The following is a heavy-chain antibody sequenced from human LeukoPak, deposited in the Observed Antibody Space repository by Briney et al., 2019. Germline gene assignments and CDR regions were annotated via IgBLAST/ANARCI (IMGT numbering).Heavy chain of an antibody. CDR2: IRGSGGST. CDR1: GFTFNSYA. Sequence: GGSLTLSCAASGFTFNSYAMIWVRQPPGKGLDWVAAIRGSGGSTSYADSVKGRFTISRDNSKNTLSLQMNSLRAAETAVYYCAPHPQTAGWYDYWGQGTLVTVSS. D-gene: IGHD6-19*01. CDR3: APHPQTAGWYDY. V-gene: IGHV3-23*01. J-gene: IGHJ4*02.